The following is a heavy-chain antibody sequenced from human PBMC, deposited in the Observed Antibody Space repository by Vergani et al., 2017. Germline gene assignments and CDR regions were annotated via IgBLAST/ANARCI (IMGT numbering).Heavy chain of an antibody. D-gene: IGHD3-16*01. CDR3: ASGKYYSYSTSHFRGRYFDV. J-gene: IGHJ2*01. Sequence: QMQLQESGPGLVKASETLSLTCTVSGDSIISRSYYWGWIRQPPGKGLEWIGSIYNSGNGDSSSSLKSRITISEYTSKNQFFLRLTSVTAADTAVHYWASGKYYSYSTSHFRGRYFDVWGRGTLVTVPS. CDR2: IYNSGNG. V-gene: IGHV4-39*01. CDR1: GDSIISRSYY.